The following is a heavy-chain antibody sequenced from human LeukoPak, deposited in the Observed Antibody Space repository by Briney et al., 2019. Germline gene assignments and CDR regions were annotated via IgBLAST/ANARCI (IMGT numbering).Heavy chain of an antibody. J-gene: IGHJ4*02. CDR2: ISSSSSYT. CDR3: ARGLLYSSSWYGVYFDY. V-gene: IGHV3-11*05. Sequence: GGSLRLSCAASGFTFSDYYMSWIRQAPGKGLEWVSYISSSSSYTNYADSVKGRFTISRNNAKNSLYLQMNSLRAEDTAVYYCARGLLYSSSWYGVYFDYWGQGTLVTVSS. CDR1: GFTFSDYY. D-gene: IGHD6-13*01.